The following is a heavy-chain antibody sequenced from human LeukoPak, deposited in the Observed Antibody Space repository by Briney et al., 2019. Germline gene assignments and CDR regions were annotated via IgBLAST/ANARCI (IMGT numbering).Heavy chain of an antibody. Sequence: ASVKVSCKASGYTFTTYPMNWVRQAPGQGLEWMGWINTNTGNPTYAQGFTGRFVFSLDTSVSTAYLQISSLKAEDTAVYYCARDSVAPGGAWGSFDYWGQGTLVTVSS. CDR1: GYTFTTYP. CDR2: INTNTGNP. D-gene: IGHD2-8*02. J-gene: IGHJ4*02. CDR3: ARDSVAPGGAWGSFDY. V-gene: IGHV7-4-1*02.